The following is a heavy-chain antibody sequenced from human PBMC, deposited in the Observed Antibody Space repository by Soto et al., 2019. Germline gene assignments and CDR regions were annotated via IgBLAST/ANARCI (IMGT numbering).Heavy chain of an antibody. CDR2: ISDRGDI. CDR3: ARGRHWFGP. Sequence: SETLSLTCTVSGISITSSYWNWFRRSPGKGLEWIGQISDRGDINYNPPLESRVAISTDTSKNQVSLTLTAVNAADTAVYFCARGRHWFGPWGQGTLVTVSS. J-gene: IGHJ5*02. CDR1: GISITSSY. V-gene: IGHV4-59*08.